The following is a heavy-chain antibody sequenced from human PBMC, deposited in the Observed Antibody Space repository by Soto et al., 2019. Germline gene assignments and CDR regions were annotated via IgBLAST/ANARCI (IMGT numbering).Heavy chain of an antibody. CDR1: GGSISSSSYY. CDR3: ARVAADIASWLDP. D-gene: IGHD5-12*01. V-gene: IGHV4-39*07. J-gene: IGHJ5*02. Sequence: SETLSLTCTVSGGSISSSSYYWGWIRQPPGKGLEWIGSIYYSGSTYYNPSLKSRVTISVDTSKNQLSLKLSSVTAADTAVYYCARVAADIASWLDPWGQGTLVTVSS. CDR2: IYYSGST.